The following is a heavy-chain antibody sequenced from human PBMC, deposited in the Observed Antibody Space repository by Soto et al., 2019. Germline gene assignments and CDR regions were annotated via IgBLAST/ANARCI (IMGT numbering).Heavy chain of an antibody. CDR3: ARAGDDLPLEN. Sequence: QVQLVESGGGLVKPGGSLRLSCAASGFTFSDYYMSWIRQAPGKGLEWVSYISSSGSTIHYADFVKGRFTISRDNAAKKSLFLQMNSLRAEDTAVYYCARAGDDLPLENWGQGTLVTVSS. CDR2: ISSSGSTI. CDR1: GFTFSDYY. V-gene: IGHV3-11*01. J-gene: IGHJ4*02. D-gene: IGHD1-1*01.